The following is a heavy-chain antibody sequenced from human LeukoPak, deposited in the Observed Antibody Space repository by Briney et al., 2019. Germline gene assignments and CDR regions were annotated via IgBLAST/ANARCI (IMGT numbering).Heavy chain of an antibody. CDR3: ARAYYYDSSGFLPDY. V-gene: IGHV4-59*01. CDR2: IYYSGST. Sequence: SETLSLTCTVSGGSISSYYWSWIRQPPGKGLEWIGYIYYSGSTNCNPSLKSRVTISVDTSKNQFSLKLSSVTAADTAVYYCARAYYYDSSGFLPDYWGQGTLVTVSS. D-gene: IGHD3-22*01. J-gene: IGHJ4*02. CDR1: GGSISSYY.